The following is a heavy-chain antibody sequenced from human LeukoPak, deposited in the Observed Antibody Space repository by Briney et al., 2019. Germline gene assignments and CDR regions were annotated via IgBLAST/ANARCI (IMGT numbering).Heavy chain of an antibody. D-gene: IGHD1-14*01. Sequence: SETLSLTCTVSGDSINSNNYYWSWIRQPAGKGLEWIGRIYSSGRTNYNPSLKSRVTISLDTSRNQFSLRLYSVTAADTAIYYCARDRKYYYHMDVWGKGTTVTVSS. CDR3: ARDRKYYYHMDV. CDR1: GDSINSNNYY. V-gene: IGHV4-61*02. J-gene: IGHJ6*03. CDR2: IYSSGRT.